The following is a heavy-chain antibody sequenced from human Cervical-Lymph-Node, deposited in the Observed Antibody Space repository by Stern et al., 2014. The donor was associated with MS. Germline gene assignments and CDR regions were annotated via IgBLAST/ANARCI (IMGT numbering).Heavy chain of an antibody. CDR1: GYIFTDYY. Sequence: VQLVQSGAEARAPGASMKVSCQASGYIFTDYYLHWVRQAPGKGLEWLGWINPNSGGTNYAQNFQGRVTMTRDTSISTAYMELRWLGSADTAVYYCARGSGTAYDLRGDYWGQGTLVTVSS. V-gene: IGHV1-2*02. J-gene: IGHJ4*01. D-gene: IGHD3-3*01. CDR3: ARGSGTAYDLRGDY. CDR2: INPNSGGT.